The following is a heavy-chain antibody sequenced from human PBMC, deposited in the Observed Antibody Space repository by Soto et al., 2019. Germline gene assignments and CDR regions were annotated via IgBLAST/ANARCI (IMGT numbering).Heavy chain of an antibody. J-gene: IGHJ4*02. D-gene: IGHD6-19*01. Sequence: QVQLQESGPGLVKPSETLSLTCTVSSDSIAGENWWSWVRQPPGLGLEWMGEVFHTGGTNYNPSLNSRVTMEEDKSKNQFSLKLISATAADTAVYYCARVFSSGSGWMYYFDFWGQGTLVSVSS. CDR3: ARVFSSGSGWMYYFDF. CDR2: VFHTGGT. CDR1: SDSIAGENW. V-gene: IGHV4-4*02.